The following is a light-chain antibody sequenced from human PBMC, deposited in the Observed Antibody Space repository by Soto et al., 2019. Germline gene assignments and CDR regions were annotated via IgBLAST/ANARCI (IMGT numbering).Light chain of an antibody. CDR1: QSISSW. Sequence: DIQMTQSPATLSASVGDRVTITCRASQSISSWLAWYQQKPGKAPKLLIYDASSLESGVPSRFSGSGSGTEFTLTISSLQPDDFATYYCQQYNSCPTFGQGTKVDIK. V-gene: IGKV1-5*01. J-gene: IGKJ1*01. CDR2: DAS. CDR3: QQYNSCPT.